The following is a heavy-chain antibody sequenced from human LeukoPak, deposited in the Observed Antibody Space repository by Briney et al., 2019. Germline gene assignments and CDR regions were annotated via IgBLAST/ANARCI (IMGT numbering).Heavy chain of an antibody. Sequence: SETLSLTCTVSGYSISSGYNWGWIRQPPGKGLEWIGNICHSGSTYYNPSLKSRVTISVDTSKNQFSLKLSSVTAADTAVYYCAREAGPIYFYYMDVWSKGTTVTVSS. V-gene: IGHV4-38-2*02. CDR1: GYSISSGYN. J-gene: IGHJ6*03. CDR3: AREAGPIYFYYMDV. CDR2: ICHSGST.